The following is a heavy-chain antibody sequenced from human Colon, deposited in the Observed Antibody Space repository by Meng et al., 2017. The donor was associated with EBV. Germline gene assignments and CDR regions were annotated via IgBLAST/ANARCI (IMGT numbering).Heavy chain of an antibody. CDR2: IYHSGST. Sequence: QVQRQESGPGLGKPSGTLSLTCAVSGGSLSSRNWWSWVRQPPGKGLEWIGEIYHSGSTNYNPSLKSRVTISVDESKNQFSLRLSSVTAADTAVYYCARVGAYCGGDCYHPRWGQGTLVTVSS. J-gene: IGHJ4*02. CDR3: ARVGAYCGGDCYHPR. V-gene: IGHV4-4*02. CDR1: GGSLSSRNW. D-gene: IGHD2-21*02.